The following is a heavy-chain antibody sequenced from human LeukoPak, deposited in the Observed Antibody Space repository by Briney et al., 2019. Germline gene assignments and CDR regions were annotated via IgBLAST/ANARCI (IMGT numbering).Heavy chain of an antibody. CDR1: RYTFTSYA. V-gene: IGHV7-4-1*02. Sequence: VASVKVSCKASRYTFTSYAMNWVRQAPGQGLEWMGWINTNTGNPTYAQGFTGRFVFSLDTSVSTAYLQISSLKAEDTAVYYCAISSLAARHLYYYYMDVWGKGTTVTVSS. D-gene: IGHD6-6*01. CDR3: AISSLAARHLYYYYMDV. CDR2: INTNTGNP. J-gene: IGHJ6*03.